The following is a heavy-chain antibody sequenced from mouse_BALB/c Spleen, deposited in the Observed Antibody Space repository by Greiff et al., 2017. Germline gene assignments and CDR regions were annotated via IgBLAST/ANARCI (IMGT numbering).Heavy chain of an antibody. V-gene: IGHV5-17*02. J-gene: IGHJ4*01. CDR2: ISSGSSTI. D-gene: IGHD1-1*01. Sequence: EVQVVESGGGLVQPGGSRKLSCAASGFTFSSFGMHWVRQAPEKGLEWVAYISSGSSTIYYADTVKGRFTISRDNPKNTLFLQMTSLRSEDTAMYYCARVPHYYGNAMDYWGQGTSVTVSS. CDR1: GFTFSSFG. CDR3: ARVPHYYGNAMDY.